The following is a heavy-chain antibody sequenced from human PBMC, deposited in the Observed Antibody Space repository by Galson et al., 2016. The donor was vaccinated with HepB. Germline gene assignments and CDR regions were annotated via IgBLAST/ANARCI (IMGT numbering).Heavy chain of an antibody. CDR2: IYWDDDK. CDR1: GFSLSTSGVG. V-gene: IGHV2-5*02. J-gene: IGHJ4*02. Sequence: PALVKPTQTLTLTCTFSGFSLSTSGVGVAWIRQPPGKALEWLALIYWDDDKRYSPSLENRLAITKDTSKNQVVLTMTDMDPEDTATYYCSYSPAYWGQGTLVTVSS. CDR3: SYSPAY.